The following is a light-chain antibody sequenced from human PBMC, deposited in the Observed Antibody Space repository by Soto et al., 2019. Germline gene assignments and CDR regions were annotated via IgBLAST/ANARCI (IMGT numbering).Light chain of an antibody. V-gene: IGLV2-18*02. J-gene: IGLJ1*01. Sequence: QSVLTQPPSVSGSPGQSVAISCTGTSSDVGSYNRVAWYQQPPGTAPKLIIYDVTNRPSGVPDRFSGSKSGNTASLTISGLQAEDEADYYCNSFTTSSTYVFGTGTKVTGL. CDR2: DVT. CDR1: SSDVGSYNR. CDR3: NSFTTSSTYV.